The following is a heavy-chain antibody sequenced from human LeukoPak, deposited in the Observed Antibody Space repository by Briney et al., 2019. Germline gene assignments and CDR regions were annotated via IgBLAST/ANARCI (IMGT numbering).Heavy chain of an antibody. Sequence: GGSLRLSCAASGFTFSSYAMNWVRQAPGKGLEWVSSISSSSSYMYYTDSVKGRFTISRDNAKNSLYLQMNSLRAEDTAVYYCARDQHDSLDYWGQGTLVTVSP. J-gene: IGHJ4*02. CDR2: ISSSSSYM. D-gene: IGHD3-22*01. CDR1: GFTFSSYA. CDR3: ARDQHDSLDY. V-gene: IGHV3-21*01.